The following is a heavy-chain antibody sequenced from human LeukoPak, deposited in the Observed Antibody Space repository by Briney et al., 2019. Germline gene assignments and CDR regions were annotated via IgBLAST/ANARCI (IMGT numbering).Heavy chain of an antibody. V-gene: IGHV4-61*01. CDR2: IYYTGST. CDR3: ARRGSRRLRPLDY. D-gene: IGHD5-12*01. CDR1: GGSVNSGSYY. Sequence: SETLSLTCTVSGGSVNSGSYYWSWMRQPPGKGLEWIGYIYYTGSTYYNSSLKSRVTISLDTSKNQFSLILSSVTAADTAVYYCARRGSRRLRPLDYWGQGTLVTVSS. J-gene: IGHJ4*02.